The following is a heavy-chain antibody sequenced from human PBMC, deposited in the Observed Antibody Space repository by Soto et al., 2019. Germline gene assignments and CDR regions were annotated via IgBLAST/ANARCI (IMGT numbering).Heavy chain of an antibody. J-gene: IGHJ4*02. V-gene: IGHV1-8*01. D-gene: IGHD1-26*01. CDR3: ARGGASRESDY. CDR2: MNPGSGDT. CDR1: GYSFTNND. Sequence: ASVKVSCKASGYSFTNNDVTWVRQATGQGLEWMGWMNPGSGDTGYAQKFQGRVTMTRDTSISTAYMELSRLRSDDPAVYYCARGGASRESDYWGQGTLVTVSS.